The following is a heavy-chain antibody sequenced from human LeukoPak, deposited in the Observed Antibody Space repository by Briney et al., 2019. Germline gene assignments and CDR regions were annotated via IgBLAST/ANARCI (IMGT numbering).Heavy chain of an antibody. D-gene: IGHD1-26*01. CDR3: AKDPRGVGARGS. Sequence: GGSLRLSCAASGFTFSSYAMSWVRQAPGKGLEWVSAISGSGGSTYHADSVKGRFTISRDNSENTLYLQMHSLRLEDTAVYYCAKDPRGVGARGSWGQGTLVAVSS. J-gene: IGHJ5*02. V-gene: IGHV3-23*01. CDR1: GFTFSSYA. CDR2: ISGSGGST.